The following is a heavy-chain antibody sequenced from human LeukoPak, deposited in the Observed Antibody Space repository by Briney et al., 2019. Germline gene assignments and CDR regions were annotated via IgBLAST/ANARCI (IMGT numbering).Heavy chain of an antibody. Sequence: GGSLRLSCAASGFTVSSNYMSWVRQAPGEGLEWVSVIYSGGSTYYADSVKGRFTISRDNSKNTLYLQMNSLRAEDTAVYYCARVSTDYDFWSGYYKGNWFDPWGQGTLVTVSS. V-gene: IGHV3-66*02. D-gene: IGHD3-3*01. CDR1: GFTVSSNY. CDR3: ARVSTDYDFWSGYYKGNWFDP. J-gene: IGHJ5*02. CDR2: IYSGGST.